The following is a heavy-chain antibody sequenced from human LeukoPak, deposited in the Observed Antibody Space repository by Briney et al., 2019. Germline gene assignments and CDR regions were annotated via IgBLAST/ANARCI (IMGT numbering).Heavy chain of an antibody. V-gene: IGHV4-30-2*01. CDR2: FYGSGSA. D-gene: IGHD6-6*01. Sequence: PSETLSLTCTVSGDSISSGAYYWSWIRQPPGKGLEWIGYFYGSGSASYNPSLKSRVTISVDRSNNQFSLKMSSVTAADTAVYYCVRDDVNFAVPPAPSSLSYFDYWGQGTLVTVSS. J-gene: IGHJ4*02. CDR3: VRDDVNFAVPPAPSSLSYFDY. CDR1: GDSISSGAYY.